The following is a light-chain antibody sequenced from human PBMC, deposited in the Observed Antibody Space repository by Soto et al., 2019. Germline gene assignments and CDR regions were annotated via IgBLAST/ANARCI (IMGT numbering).Light chain of an antibody. CDR1: QSVNTY. CDR3: QQSYNTPIT. Sequence: DIQMTQSPSSLSASVGDRVTITCRASQSVNTYLHWYQQKAGQAPKLLIYAASNLQSGVPSRFSGRGSGTDFTLTISSLQPEDFATYYCQQSYNTPITFGQGTRLEIK. V-gene: IGKV1-39*01. CDR2: AAS. J-gene: IGKJ5*01.